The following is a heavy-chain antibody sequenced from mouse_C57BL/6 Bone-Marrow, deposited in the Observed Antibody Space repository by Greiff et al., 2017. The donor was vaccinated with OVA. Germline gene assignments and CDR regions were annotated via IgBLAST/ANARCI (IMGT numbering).Heavy chain of an antibody. D-gene: IGHD1-1*01. Sequence: EVKVVESEGGLVQPGSSMKLSCTASGFTFSDYYMAWVRQVPEKGLEWVANINYDGSSTYYLDSLKSRFIISRDNAKNILYLQMSSLKSEDTATYYWARDRNYYGSSYWYFDVWGTGTTVTVSS. CDR3: ARDRNYYGSSYWYFDV. J-gene: IGHJ1*03. V-gene: IGHV5-16*01. CDR1: GFTFSDYY. CDR2: INYDGSST.